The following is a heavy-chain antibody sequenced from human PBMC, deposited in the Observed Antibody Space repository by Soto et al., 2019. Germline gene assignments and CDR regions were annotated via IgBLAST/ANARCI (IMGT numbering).Heavy chain of an antibody. D-gene: IGHD6-13*01. Sequence: EVQLVESGGGLVKPGGSLRLSCAASGFTFSSYSMNWVHQAPGKGLEWVSSISSSSSYIYYADSVKGRFTISRDNAKNSLYLQMNSLRAEDTAVYYCARDRAAAPDGMDVWGQGTTVTVSS. CDR1: GFTFSSYS. CDR2: ISSSSSYI. CDR3: ARDRAAAPDGMDV. J-gene: IGHJ6*02. V-gene: IGHV3-21*01.